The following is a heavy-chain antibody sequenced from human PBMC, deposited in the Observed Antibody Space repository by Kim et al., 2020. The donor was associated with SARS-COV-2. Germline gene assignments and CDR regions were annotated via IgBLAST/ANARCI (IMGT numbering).Heavy chain of an antibody. CDR2: IYHSGST. J-gene: IGHJ4*02. Sequence: SETLSLTCAVSGGSISSSNWWSWVRQPPGKGLEWIGEIYHSGSTNYNPSLKSRVTISVDKSKNQFSLKLSSVTAADTAVYYCATAGDYYGSGAYDYWGQGTLVTVSS. CDR1: GGSISSSNW. CDR3: ATAGDYYGSGAYDY. V-gene: IGHV4-4*02. D-gene: IGHD3-10*01.